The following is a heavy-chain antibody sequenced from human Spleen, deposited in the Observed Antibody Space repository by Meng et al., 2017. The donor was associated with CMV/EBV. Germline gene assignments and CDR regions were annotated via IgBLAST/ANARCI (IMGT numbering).Heavy chain of an antibody. CDR3: ARDNYDSSGYYCPSDY. V-gene: IGHV4-59*01. Sequence: SETLSLTCTVSGGSISNYYWSWIRQPPGKGLEWIGYINYSVRTNYNPSLKSRVTISLDTSKSHFSLKLSSVTAADTAVYYCARDNYDSSGYYCPSDYWGQGTLVTVSS. CDR2: INYSVRT. CDR1: GGSISNYY. J-gene: IGHJ4*02. D-gene: IGHD3-22*01.